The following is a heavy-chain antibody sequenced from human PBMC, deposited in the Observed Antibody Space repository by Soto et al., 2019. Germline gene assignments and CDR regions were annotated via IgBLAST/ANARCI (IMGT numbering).Heavy chain of an antibody. V-gene: IGHV1-69*13. CDR1: GGTFSSYA. J-gene: IGHJ6*02. Sequence: ASVKVSCKASGGTFSSYAISWVRQAPGQGLEWMGGIIPIFGTANYAQKFQGRVTITADESTSTAYMELSSLRSEDTAVYYCARWGGSRLAYQYSYYGMDVWGQGTTVTVSS. CDR3: ARWGGSRLAYQYSYYGMDV. D-gene: IGHD1-26*01. CDR2: IIPIFGTA.